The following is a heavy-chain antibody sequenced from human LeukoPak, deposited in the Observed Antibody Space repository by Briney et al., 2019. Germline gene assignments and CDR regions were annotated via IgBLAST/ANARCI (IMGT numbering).Heavy chain of an antibody. V-gene: IGHV3-74*01. CDR1: GFTVSTYW. CDR3: ARGQWLLPHWYFDL. J-gene: IGHJ2*01. Sequence: PGGSLRLSCAASGFTVSTYWRNWVRQAPGKGLVWVARINSDGSSTNYADSVKGRFTISRDNAKNTLYLQMNSLRAEDTAVYYFARGQWLLPHWYFDLWGRGTLVTVSS. D-gene: IGHD6-19*01. CDR2: INSDGSST.